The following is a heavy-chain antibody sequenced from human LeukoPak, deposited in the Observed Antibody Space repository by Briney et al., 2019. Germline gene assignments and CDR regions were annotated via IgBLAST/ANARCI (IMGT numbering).Heavy chain of an antibody. J-gene: IGHJ4*02. V-gene: IGHV3-23*01. CDR1: GFTFSSYA. CDR2: ISGSGGST. D-gene: IGHD2-15*01. CDR3: AKDFRWSFDY. Sequence: PGGSLRLSCAASGFTFSSYAMSWVRQAPGKGLKWVSAISGSGGSTYYADSVKGRFTISRDNSRNTLYLQMNNLRVEDTAVYYCAKDFRWSFDYWGQGTLVTVSS.